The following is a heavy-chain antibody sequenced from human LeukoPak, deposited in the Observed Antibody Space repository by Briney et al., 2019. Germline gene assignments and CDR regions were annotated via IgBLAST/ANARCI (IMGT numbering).Heavy chain of an antibody. CDR2: INDDGRYT. CDR3: AREILAPGKTLDY. Sequence: GGSLRLSCAASGFTLSGYWMHWVRQVPGKGLVWVSRINDDGRYTVYADSVKGRFTISRDNAKNTLYLQMNSLRAEDTAVYCCAREILAPGKTLDYWGQGALVTVSS. J-gene: IGHJ4*02. V-gene: IGHV3-74*01. CDR1: GFTLSGYW.